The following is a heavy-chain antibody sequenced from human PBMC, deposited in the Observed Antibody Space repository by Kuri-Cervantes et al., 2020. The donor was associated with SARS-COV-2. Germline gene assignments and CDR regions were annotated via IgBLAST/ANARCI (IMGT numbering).Heavy chain of an antibody. CDR1: GGSISSYY. V-gene: IGHV3-7*01. CDR2: IKQDGSEK. J-gene: IGHJ6*02. Sequence: LTCTVSGGSISSYYWSWVRQAPGKGLEWVANIKQDGSEKYYVDSVKGRFTISRDNAKNSLYLQMNSLRAEDTAVYYCARGSGWYVDYYYGMDVWGQGTRVNVSS. D-gene: IGHD6-19*01. CDR3: ARGSGWYVDYYYGMDV.